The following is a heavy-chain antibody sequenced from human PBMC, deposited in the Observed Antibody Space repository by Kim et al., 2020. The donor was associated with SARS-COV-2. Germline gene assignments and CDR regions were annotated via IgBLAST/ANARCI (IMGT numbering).Heavy chain of an antibody. CDR3: ARDLYCSSTSCYFGCDY. J-gene: IGHJ4*02. Sequence: GGSLRLSCAASGFTFSDYYMSWIRQAPGKGLEWVSYISSSSSYTNYADSVKGRFTISRDNAKNSLYLQMNSLRAEDTAVYYCARDLYCSSTSCYFGCDYWGQGTLVTLSP. D-gene: IGHD2-2*01. CDR2: ISSSSSYT. V-gene: IGHV3-11*05. CDR1: GFTFSDYY.